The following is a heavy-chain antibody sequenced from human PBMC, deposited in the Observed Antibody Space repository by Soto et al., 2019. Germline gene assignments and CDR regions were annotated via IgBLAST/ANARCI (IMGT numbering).Heavy chain of an antibody. J-gene: IGHJ4*01. Sequence: QVHLVESGGGVVQPGTSLRLSCTASGSTFSTYAMHWVRQAPGKGLEWVAVIWDDGRKQFYADSVKGRFTISRDNSKNMRYLQMHSLRVEDTSVYFCATDRGLAPFDNWGQGTLVTVSS. CDR3: ATDRGLAPFDN. D-gene: IGHD4-17*01. CDR2: IWDDGRKQ. V-gene: IGHV3-33*03. CDR1: GSTFSTYA.